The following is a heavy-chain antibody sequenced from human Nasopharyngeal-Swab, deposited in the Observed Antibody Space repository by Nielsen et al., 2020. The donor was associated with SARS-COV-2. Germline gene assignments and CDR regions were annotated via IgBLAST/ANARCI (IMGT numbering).Heavy chain of an antibody. CDR1: GLTFSSYG. J-gene: IGHJ6*02. V-gene: IGHV3-20*01. D-gene: IGHD2-15*01. CDR3: AREGGYCSGGSCPYYGMDV. CDR2: INWNGGST. Sequence: GESLKISCAASGLTFSSYGMSWVRQAPGKGLEWVSGINWNGGSTGYADSVKGRFTISRDNAKNSLYLQMNSLRAEDTALYHCAREGGYCSGGSCPYYGMDVWGQGTTVTVSS.